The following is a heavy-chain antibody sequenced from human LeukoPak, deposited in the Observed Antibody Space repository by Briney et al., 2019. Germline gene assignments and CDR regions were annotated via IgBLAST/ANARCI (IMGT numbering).Heavy chain of an antibody. CDR1: GYSISSGYY. D-gene: IGHD1-26*01. CDR3: ARQGGDYFDY. J-gene: IGHJ4*02. CDR2: IYHSGST. V-gene: IGHV4-38-2*01. Sequence: SEXXSLTCAVSGYSISSGYYWGWIRQPPGKGLEWIGSIYHSGSTYYNPSLKSRVTISVDTSKNQFSLKLSSVTAADTAVYYCARQGGDYFDYWGQGTLVTVSS.